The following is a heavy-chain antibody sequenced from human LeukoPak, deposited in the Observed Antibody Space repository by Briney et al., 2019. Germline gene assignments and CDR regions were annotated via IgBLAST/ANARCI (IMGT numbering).Heavy chain of an antibody. Sequence: GGSLRLSCAASGFTFSSYWMHWVRQAPGKGLVWVSRINSDGSSTSYADSVKGRFAISRDNAKNTLYLQMNSLRAEDTAVYYCARAGYDYVWGSYLVDYWGQGTLVTVSS. J-gene: IGHJ4*02. V-gene: IGHV3-74*01. D-gene: IGHD3-16*02. CDR2: INSDGSST. CDR1: GFTFSSYW. CDR3: ARAGYDYVWGSYLVDY.